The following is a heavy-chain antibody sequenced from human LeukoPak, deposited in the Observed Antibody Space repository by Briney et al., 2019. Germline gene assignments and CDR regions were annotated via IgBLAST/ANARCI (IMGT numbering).Heavy chain of an antibody. CDR2: KYYSGST. D-gene: IGHD5-18*01. Sequence: SSQTLCLTCDVSGVSINTCCYYWTWIRQPPGKGLEWIGYKYYSGSTSYNSSLRSRLTISLDSSKNQFSLRLTSVTAADRAVYYCAGGRSYGFDFDSWGPGTLVIVSS. V-gene: IGHV4-61*01. J-gene: IGHJ4*02. CDR1: GVSINTCCYY. CDR3: AGGRSYGFDFDS.